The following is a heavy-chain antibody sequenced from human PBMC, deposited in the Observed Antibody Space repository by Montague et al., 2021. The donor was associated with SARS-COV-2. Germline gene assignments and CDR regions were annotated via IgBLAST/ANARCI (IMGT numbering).Heavy chain of an antibody. D-gene: IGHD3-10*01. Sequence: SETLSLTCAVYGWSFSGYYWSWIRQPPEKGLEWIGEINQSGSTNYNPSLKSRVTISVDTSKNQFSLKLSSVTAADTAVYYCARRGSSVWGVTVSDELDYWGQGILVIVSS. CDR3: ARRGSSVWGVTVSDELDY. CDR1: GWSFSGYY. V-gene: IGHV4-34*01. CDR2: INQSGST. J-gene: IGHJ4*02.